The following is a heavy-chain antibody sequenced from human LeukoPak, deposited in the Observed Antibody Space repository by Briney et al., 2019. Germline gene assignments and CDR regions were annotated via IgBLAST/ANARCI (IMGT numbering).Heavy chain of an antibody. CDR3: VASLPTAPPRRSYFGWLLPFDY. Sequence: ASVQDSCKASGYTFTGYYMHWVRQAPGRELEWMGWINHNSGGTNYAQQFQGSVTTPRHTFISTAYMELSRLISDDTAVYYCVASLPTAPPRRSYFGWLLPFDYWGQGTLVTVSS. V-gene: IGHV1-2*02. D-gene: IGHD3-9*01. CDR2: INHNSGGT. J-gene: IGHJ4*02. CDR1: GYTFTGYY.